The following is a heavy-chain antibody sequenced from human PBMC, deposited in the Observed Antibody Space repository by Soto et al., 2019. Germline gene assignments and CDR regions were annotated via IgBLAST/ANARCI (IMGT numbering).Heavy chain of an antibody. D-gene: IGHD1-7*01. Sequence: SETLSLTCTVSGGSISSGGYYWSWIRQHPGKGLEWIGYIYYSGSTYYNPSLKSRVTISVDTSKNQFSLKLSSVTAADTAVYYCARARITGTTYDYWGQGALVTVSS. J-gene: IGHJ4*02. CDR2: IYYSGST. CDR3: ARARITGTTYDY. CDR1: GGSISSGGYY. V-gene: IGHV4-31*03.